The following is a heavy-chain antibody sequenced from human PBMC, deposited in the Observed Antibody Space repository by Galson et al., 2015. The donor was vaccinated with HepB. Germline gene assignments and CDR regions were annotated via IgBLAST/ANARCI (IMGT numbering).Heavy chain of an antibody. Sequence: SLRLSCAASGFTFSGHWMHWVRQVPGKGLEWVPRGEHDGSSTIYAESVKGRFTISRDNAKNTMYLQMNSLRVEDTAVYYCARSDWFDPWGQGTLVTVSS. J-gene: IGHJ5*02. V-gene: IGHV3-74*01. CDR1: GFTFSGHW. CDR2: GEHDGSST. CDR3: ARSDWFDP.